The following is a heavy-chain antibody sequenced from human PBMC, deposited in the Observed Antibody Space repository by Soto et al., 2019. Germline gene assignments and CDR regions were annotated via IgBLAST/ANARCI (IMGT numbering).Heavy chain of an antibody. D-gene: IGHD6-19*01. Sequence: GGSLRLSCAASGFTFSSYSMNWVRQAPGKGLERVSSISSSSSYIYYADSVKGRFTISRDNAMNSLYLQMNSLRAEDTAVYYCATVSSGWYDYYYGMDVWGQGTTVTVSS. CDR1: GFTFSSYS. J-gene: IGHJ6*02. V-gene: IGHV3-21*01. CDR3: ATVSSGWYDYYYGMDV. CDR2: ISSSSSYI.